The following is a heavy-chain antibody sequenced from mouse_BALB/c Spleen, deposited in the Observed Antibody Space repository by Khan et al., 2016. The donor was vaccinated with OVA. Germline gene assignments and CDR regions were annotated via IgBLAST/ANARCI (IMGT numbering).Heavy chain of an antibody. CDR1: GFTFSTYS. CDR3: ASHLTGSFAY. V-gene: IGHV5-6*01. Sequence: EVKLMESGADLVRPGGSLKLSCSASGFTFSTYSMSWVRQTPDKRLEWVATISSAGDYTFFPDSVKGRFTISRDNARNTLYLQMSSLRSEDTAMYYCASHLTGSFAYWGQGTLVTVSA. D-gene: IGHD4-1*01. J-gene: IGHJ3*01. CDR2: ISSAGDYT.